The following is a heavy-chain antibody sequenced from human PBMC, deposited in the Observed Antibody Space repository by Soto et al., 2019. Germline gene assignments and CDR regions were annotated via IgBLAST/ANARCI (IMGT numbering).Heavy chain of an antibody. CDR3: ARDHKPQYYYDSSGYYAY. Sequence: HPGGSLRLSCAASGFTFSSYAMHWVRQAPGKGLEWVAVISYDGSNKYYADSVKGRFTISRDNSKNTLYLQMNSLRAEDTAVYYCARDHKPQYYYDSSGYYAYWGQGTLVTVSS. CDR1: GFTFSSYA. CDR2: ISYDGSNK. J-gene: IGHJ4*02. V-gene: IGHV3-30-3*01. D-gene: IGHD3-22*01.